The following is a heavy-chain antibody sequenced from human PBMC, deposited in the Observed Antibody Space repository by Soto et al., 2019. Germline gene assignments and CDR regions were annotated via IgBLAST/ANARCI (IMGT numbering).Heavy chain of an antibody. CDR3: ARDGVGATTFFGYLDY. CDR1: GTIFSGFG. J-gene: IGHJ4*02. CDR2: IRHDGSNI. V-gene: IGHV3-33*01. D-gene: IGHD1-26*01. Sequence: PGGSLRLSCAASGTIFSGFGMHWVRQATGKGLEWVAVIRHDGSNIYYADSVKGRFTISRDNFKKTLYLQMDSLRAEDTAVYYCARDGVGATTFFGYLDYWGQGA.